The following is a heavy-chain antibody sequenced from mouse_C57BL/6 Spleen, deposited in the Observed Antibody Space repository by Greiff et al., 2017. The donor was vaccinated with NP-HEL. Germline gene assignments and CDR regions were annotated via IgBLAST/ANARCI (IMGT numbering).Heavy chain of an antibody. V-gene: IGHV1-18*01. J-gene: IGHJ4*01. Sequence: EVQLQQSGPELVKPGASVKIPCKASGYTFTDYNMDWVKQSHGKSLEWIGDINPNNGGTIYNQKLKGKATLTVDKSSSTAYMELRSLTSEDTAVYYCARNGCNYGELYAMDYWGQGTSVTVSS. CDR2: INPNNGGT. CDR1: GYTFTDYN. D-gene: IGHD1-1*02. CDR3: ARNGCNYGELYAMDY.